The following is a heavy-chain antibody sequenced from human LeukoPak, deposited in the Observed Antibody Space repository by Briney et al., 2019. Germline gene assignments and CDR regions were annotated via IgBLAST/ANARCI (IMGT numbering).Heavy chain of an antibody. CDR2: INHSGST. V-gene: IGHV4-34*01. CDR1: GGSFSGYY. CDR3: ARVTPPPYYYYGMDV. Sequence: SETLSLTCAVYGGSFSGYYWSWIRQPPGKGLEWIGEINHSGSTNYNPSLKSRVTISVDTSKNQFSLKLSSVTAADTAVYYCARVTPPPYYYYGMDVWGQGTTVTVSS. D-gene: IGHD2-15*01. J-gene: IGHJ6*02.